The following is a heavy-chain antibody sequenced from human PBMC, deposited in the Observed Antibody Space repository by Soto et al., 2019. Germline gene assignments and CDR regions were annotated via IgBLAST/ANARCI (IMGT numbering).Heavy chain of an antibody. V-gene: IGHV1-69*13. D-gene: IGHD6-19*01. CDR2: IIPSLGAA. Sequence: GAALKVSCKAAEGSFRDYVISWVRQGPGQGLDWMGGIIPSLGAAHYAQRFEGRVRITADGSTSTAFMEVTSLRSEDTAVYYCARGERAVANRVGMDVWGQGTSVTVSS. CDR1: EGSFRDYV. J-gene: IGHJ6*02. CDR3: ARGERAVANRVGMDV.